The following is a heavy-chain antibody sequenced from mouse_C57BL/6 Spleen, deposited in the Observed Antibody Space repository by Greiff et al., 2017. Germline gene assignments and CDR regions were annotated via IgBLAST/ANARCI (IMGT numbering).Heavy chain of an antibody. CDR3: ARQDDYDEGYAMDY. J-gene: IGHJ4*01. D-gene: IGHD2-4*01. V-gene: IGHV1-85*01. CDR2: IYPRDGST. CDR1: GYTFTSYD. Sequence: QVQLKESGPELVKPGASVKLSCKASGYTFTSYDINWVKQRPGPGLEWIGWIYPRDGSTKYNEKFKGKATLTVDTSSSTAYMELHSLTSEDSAVYFCARQDDYDEGYAMDYWGQGTSVTVSS.